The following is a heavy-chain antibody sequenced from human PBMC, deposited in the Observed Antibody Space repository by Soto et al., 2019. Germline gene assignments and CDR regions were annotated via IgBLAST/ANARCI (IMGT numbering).Heavy chain of an antibody. CDR1: GGSISSYY. CDR2: IYYSGST. V-gene: IGHV4-59*01. D-gene: IGHD1-1*01. Sequence: PSETLSLTCTVSGGSISSYYWSWIRQPPGKGLEWIGYIYYSGSTNYNPSLKSRVTISVDTSKNQFSLKLSSVTAADTAVYYCARERLKRYPHYYYGMDVWGQGTTVTVSS. J-gene: IGHJ6*02. CDR3: ARERLKRYPHYYYGMDV.